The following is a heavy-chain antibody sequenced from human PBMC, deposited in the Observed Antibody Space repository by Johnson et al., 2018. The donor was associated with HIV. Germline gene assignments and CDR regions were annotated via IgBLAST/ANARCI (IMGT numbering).Heavy chain of an antibody. CDR1: GFIVSSNY. Sequence: VKLLESGGGLVQPGGSLRLSCAASGFIVSSNYMSWVRQAPGKGLEWVSVIYSGGSTYYADSAKGRFTISRDNSKNTLYLQMNSLRAEDTAVYYCARGGSSSWYGSKYYAFDIWGQGTMVTVSS. CDR3: ARGGSSSWYGSKYYAFDI. CDR2: IYSGGST. V-gene: IGHV3-66*01. D-gene: IGHD6-13*01. J-gene: IGHJ3*02.